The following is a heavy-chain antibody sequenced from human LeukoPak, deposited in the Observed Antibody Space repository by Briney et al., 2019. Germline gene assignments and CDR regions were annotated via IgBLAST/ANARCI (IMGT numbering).Heavy chain of an antibody. CDR2: ISGSGGST. CDR1: GFTFSSYA. J-gene: IGHJ4*02. V-gene: IGHV3-23*01. CDR3: AKPLAVAGTDFDY. D-gene: IGHD6-19*01. Sequence: GGSLRLSCAASGFTFSSYAMSRVRQAPGKVLEWVSAISGSGGSTYYADSVKGRFTISRDNSKNTLYLQMNSLRAEDTAVYYCAKPLAVAGTDFDYWGQGTLVTVSS.